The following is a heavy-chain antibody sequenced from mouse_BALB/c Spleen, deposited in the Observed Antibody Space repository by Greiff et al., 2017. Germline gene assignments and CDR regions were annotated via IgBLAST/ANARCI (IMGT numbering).Heavy chain of an antibody. CDR1: GFTFSSFG. J-gene: IGHJ4*01. V-gene: IGHV5-17*02. Sequence: EVQGVESGGGLVQPGGSRKLSCAVSGFTFSSFGVHWVRQAPEKGLEWVAYISSGRSTIYYADTVKGRITISRDNPKNTLFLQMTSLRSEDTAMYYCARRDTYYAMDYWGQGTSVTVSS. CDR2: ISSGRSTI. D-gene: IGHD3-3*01. CDR3: ARRDTYYAMDY.